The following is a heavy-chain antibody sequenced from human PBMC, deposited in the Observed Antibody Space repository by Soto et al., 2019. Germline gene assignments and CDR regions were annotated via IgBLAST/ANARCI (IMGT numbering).Heavy chain of an antibody. CDR2: INAGNGNT. D-gene: IGHD1-26*01. CDR1: GYTFTNYA. Sequence: ASVKVACNASGYTFTNYAMHWGRQAPGQRLEWMGWINAGNGNTKYSQKFQGRVTITRDTSASTAYMELSSLRSEDTAVYYCARGGSLYWYFDLWGRGTLVTVFS. V-gene: IGHV1-3*01. CDR3: ARGGSLYWYFDL. J-gene: IGHJ2*01.